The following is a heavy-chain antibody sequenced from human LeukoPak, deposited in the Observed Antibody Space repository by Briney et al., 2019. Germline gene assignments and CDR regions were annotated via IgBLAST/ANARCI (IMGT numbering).Heavy chain of an antibody. CDR1: GGSFSGYY. CDR2: INHSGST. Sequence: SETLSLTCAVYGGSFSGYYRSWIRQPPGKGLEWIGEINHSGSTNYNPSLKSRVTLSVDTSKKQFSLKLSSVTAADTAVYYCAWKNYDFWSGYPNWFDPWGQGTLVTVSS. V-gene: IGHV4-34*01. J-gene: IGHJ5*02. D-gene: IGHD3-3*01. CDR3: AWKNYDFWSGYPNWFDP.